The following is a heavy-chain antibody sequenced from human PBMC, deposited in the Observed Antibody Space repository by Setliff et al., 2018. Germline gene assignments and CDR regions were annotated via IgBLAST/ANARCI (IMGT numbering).Heavy chain of an antibody. J-gene: IGHJ4*02. V-gene: IGHV3-48*03. CDR2: ISSSGSTI. Sequence: GGSLRLSCAASGFTFSRYEMNWVRQAPGKGLKWVSYISSSGSTIYYADSVKGRFTISRDNAKNSLYLQMNSLRAEDTAVYYCARIDLGWSGYPDYWGQGTLVTVSS. CDR1: GFTFSRYE. CDR3: ARIDLGWSGYPDY. D-gene: IGHD3-3*01.